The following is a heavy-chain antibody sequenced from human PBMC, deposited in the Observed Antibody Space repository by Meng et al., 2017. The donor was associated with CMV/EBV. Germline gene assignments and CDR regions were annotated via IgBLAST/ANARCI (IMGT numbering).Heavy chain of an antibody. V-gene: IGHV3-48*03. CDR2: ISSSGSTI. CDR1: GFTFSDYE. J-gene: IGHJ5*02. Sequence: GESLKISCAASGFTFSDYEMNWVRQAPGKGLEWISYISSSGSTIYYADSVKGRFTISRDNAKNSLYLQMNSLRGEDTAVYYCARGNIVVVPAAIGWFDPWGQGTLVTVSS. CDR3: ARGNIVVVPAAIGWFDP. D-gene: IGHD2-2*01.